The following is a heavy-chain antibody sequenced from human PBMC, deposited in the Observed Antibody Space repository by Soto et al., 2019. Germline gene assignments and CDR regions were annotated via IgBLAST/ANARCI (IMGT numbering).Heavy chain of an antibody. D-gene: IGHD2-8*01. J-gene: IGHJ5*01. V-gene: IGHV6-1*01. Sequence: SQTLSLTCAISGDSVSGNSVTWNWIRQSPSRGLEWLGRTYYRSKWYSDYAVSVKSRVTINPDTSKNQFSLQLNSVTPEDTAVYYCVRLIGNSWLDSWGQGTLVTVPQ. CDR2: TYYRSKWYS. CDR1: GDSVSGNSVT. CDR3: VRLIGNSWLDS.